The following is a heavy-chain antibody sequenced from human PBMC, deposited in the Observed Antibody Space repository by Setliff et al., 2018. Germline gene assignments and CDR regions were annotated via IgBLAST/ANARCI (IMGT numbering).Heavy chain of an antibody. CDR2: IYYSGST. D-gene: IGHD3-10*01. Sequence: SETLSLTCTVSGGSISSRSYYWGLNRQPPGKGLEWIGSIYYSGSTYYKPSLKSRVTISVDTSKNQFSLKLSSVTAADTAVYYCARVSSYGSGSYYYYYYGMDVWGQGTTVTVSS. CDR1: GGSISSRSYY. V-gene: IGHV4-39*07. J-gene: IGHJ6*02. CDR3: ARVSSYGSGSYYYYYYGMDV.